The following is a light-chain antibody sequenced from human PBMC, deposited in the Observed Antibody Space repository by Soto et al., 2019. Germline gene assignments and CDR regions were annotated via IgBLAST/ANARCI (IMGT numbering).Light chain of an antibody. CDR3: QQSDSTPYT. Sequence: DIQMTQSPSALSASVGDRVTITCRASQTISTYLNWYQQKPGKAPRLLIYDASSLLSRVPSRFSGSGSGTDFTLTIASLQPEDFSTYYCQQSDSTPYTFGQGTKVDIK. V-gene: IGKV1-39*01. CDR1: QTISTY. J-gene: IGKJ2*01. CDR2: DAS.